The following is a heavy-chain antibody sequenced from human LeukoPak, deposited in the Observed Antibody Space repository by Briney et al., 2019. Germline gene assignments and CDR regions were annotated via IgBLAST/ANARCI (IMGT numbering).Heavy chain of an antibody. CDR3: ASTLTYYYGSGSYYIDS. D-gene: IGHD3-10*01. CDR2: IFYSGST. J-gene: IGHJ4*02. V-gene: IGHV4-39*01. Sequence: KASETLSLTRTVSGVSISSSSYYWGWIRQPPGRGLEWIGSIFYSGSTYYNPSITSRVTISVDTSENQFSLKLRSVTAADTAVYYCASTLTYYYGSGSYYIDSWGQGTLVTVSS. CDR1: GVSISSSSYY.